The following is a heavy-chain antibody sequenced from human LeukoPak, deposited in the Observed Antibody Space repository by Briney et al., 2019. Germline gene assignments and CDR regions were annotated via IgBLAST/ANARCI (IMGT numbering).Heavy chain of an antibody. CDR3: AKDRYYESGGNEDY. CDR2: ISGTGGRT. Sequence: PGGSLRLSCAASGFTVSSNYMSWVRQAPAKGLEWVSTISGTGGRTYYADSVKGRFTISRDNSKNTLYLQMNSLRAEDTAVYYCAKDRYYESGGNEDYWGQGTLVTVSS. V-gene: IGHV3-23*01. D-gene: IGHD3-22*01. CDR1: GFTVSSNY. J-gene: IGHJ4*02.